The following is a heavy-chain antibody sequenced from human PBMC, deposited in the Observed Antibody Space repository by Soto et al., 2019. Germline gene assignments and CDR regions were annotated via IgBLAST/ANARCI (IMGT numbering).Heavy chain of an antibody. CDR1: GGSISSYY. V-gene: IGHV4-59*01. J-gene: IGHJ3*02. CDR2: IYYSGST. CDR3: ARDGSGAFDI. Sequence: PSETLSLTCTVSGGSISSYYWSWIRQPPGKGLEWIGYIYYSGSTNHNPSLKSRVTISVDTSKNQFSLKLSSVTAADTAVYYCARDGSGAFDIWGQGTMVNVSS.